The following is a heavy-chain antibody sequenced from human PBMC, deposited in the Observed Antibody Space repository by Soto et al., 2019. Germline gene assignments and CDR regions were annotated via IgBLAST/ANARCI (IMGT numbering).Heavy chain of an antibody. CDR3: AKELNYYDSSGWQTRWFDP. D-gene: IGHD3-22*01. J-gene: IGHJ5*02. V-gene: IGHV3-23*01. CDR2: ISGSGGST. Sequence: GGSLRLSCAASGFTFSSYAMSWVRQAPGKGLEWVSAISGSGGSTYYADSVKGRFTISRDNSKNTLYLQMNSLRAEDTAVYYCAKELNYYDSSGWQTRWFDPWGQGTLVTVSS. CDR1: GFTFSSYA.